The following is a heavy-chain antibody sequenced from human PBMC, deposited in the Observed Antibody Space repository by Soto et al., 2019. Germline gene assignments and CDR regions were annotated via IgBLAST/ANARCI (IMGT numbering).Heavy chain of an antibody. V-gene: IGHV5-10-1*01. D-gene: IGHD3-3*01. CDR2: IDPSDSYT. CDR3: ARYDFWSGYVTAAFDI. CDR1: GYSFTSYW. J-gene: IGHJ3*02. Sequence: PGESLKISCKGSGYSFTSYWISWVRQMPGKGLEWMGRIDPSDSYTNYSPSFQGHVTISADKSISTAYLQWSSLKASDTATYYCARYDFWSGYVTAAFDIWGQGTMVTV.